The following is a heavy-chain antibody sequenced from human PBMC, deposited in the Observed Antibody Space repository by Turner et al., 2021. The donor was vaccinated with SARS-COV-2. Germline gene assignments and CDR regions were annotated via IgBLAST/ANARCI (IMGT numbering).Heavy chain of an antibody. CDR2: LSPNSGDT. D-gene: IGHD6-19*01. J-gene: IGHJ4*02. CDR3: VSDHLRAGHPPFPFDY. V-gene: IGHV1-2*07. CDR1: RDTSIAHY. Sequence: LVQSGAEVKRTGASVKLRCKNSRDTSIAHYIHWVRQTPGQGLEWIGCLSPNSGDTKFAPEFHGRVTIGRDGAYTSVLALLPTLTAYKTYIYDSVSDHLRAGHPPFPFDYWGQGTLVTVSS.